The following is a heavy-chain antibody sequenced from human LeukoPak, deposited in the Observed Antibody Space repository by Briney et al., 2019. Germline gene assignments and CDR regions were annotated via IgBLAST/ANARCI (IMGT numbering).Heavy chain of an antibody. CDR3: ARDRSNYVLMDV. CDR1: GYTFTGYN. J-gene: IGHJ6*04. V-gene: IGHV1-2*02. D-gene: IGHD4-11*01. Sequence: ASVKVSCKASGYTFTGYNMHWVRQAPGQGLEWMGWINPNSGGTNYAQKFQGRVTMTRDTSISTAYMELSRLRSDDTAVYYCARDRSNYVLMDVWGKGTTVTVSS. CDR2: INPNSGGT.